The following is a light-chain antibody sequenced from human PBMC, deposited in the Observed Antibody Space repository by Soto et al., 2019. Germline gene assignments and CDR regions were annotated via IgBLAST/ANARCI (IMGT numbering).Light chain of an antibody. Sequence: DIVMTQSPDSLAVSLGERATINCKSSQSVLYSSNNKNYLAWYQKKPGQPPKLLIYWASTRESGVPDRFSGSGSGTDFPLTISSLQTEDVAVYYCQQYYNTPLIFGGGTMVEIK. CDR2: WAS. CDR3: QQYYNTPLI. J-gene: IGKJ4*01. V-gene: IGKV4-1*01. CDR1: QSVLYSSNNKNY.